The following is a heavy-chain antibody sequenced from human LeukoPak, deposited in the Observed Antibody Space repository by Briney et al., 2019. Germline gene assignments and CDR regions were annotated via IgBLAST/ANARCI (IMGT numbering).Heavy chain of an antibody. CDR3: ASSPDLNWVWYFDL. CDR2: IRYDGSNK. CDR1: GFTFSSYG. Sequence: PGGSLRLSCAASGFTFSSYGMHWVRQAPGKGLEWVAFIRYDGSNKYYADSVKGRFTISRDNSKNTLYLQMNSLRAEDTAVYYCASSPDLNWVWYFDLWGRGTLVTVSS. V-gene: IGHV3-30*02. D-gene: IGHD1-1*01. J-gene: IGHJ2*01.